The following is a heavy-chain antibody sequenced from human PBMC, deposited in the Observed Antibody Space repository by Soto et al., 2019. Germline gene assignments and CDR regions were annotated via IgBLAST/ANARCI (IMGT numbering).Heavy chain of an antibody. D-gene: IGHD7-27*01. J-gene: IGHJ4*02. CDR2: IGGRADYT. CDR3: GRDFWGPDY. V-gene: IGHV3-23*01. CDR1: GFTFTSYS. Sequence: GGSLRLSCSASGFTFTSYSMGWVRQAPGKGLGWVSTIGGRADYTFYADSVKGRFAISRDNVNNMLYLQMSSLRAEDTAVYFCGRDFWGPDYWGQGTLVTVSS.